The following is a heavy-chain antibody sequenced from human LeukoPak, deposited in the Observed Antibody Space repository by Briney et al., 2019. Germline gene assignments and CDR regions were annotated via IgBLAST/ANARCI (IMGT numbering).Heavy chain of an antibody. Sequence: GGSLRLSCAASGFTVSSNYMSWVRQAPGKGLEWVSVIYSGGSTYYADSVKGRFTISRDNSKNTLYLQMNSLRAEDTAVYYCAKVAVGATTGYYYYYMDVWGKGTTVTVSS. J-gene: IGHJ6*03. CDR1: GFTVSSNY. CDR2: IYSGGST. V-gene: IGHV3-66*01. D-gene: IGHD1-26*01. CDR3: AKVAVGATTGYYYYYMDV.